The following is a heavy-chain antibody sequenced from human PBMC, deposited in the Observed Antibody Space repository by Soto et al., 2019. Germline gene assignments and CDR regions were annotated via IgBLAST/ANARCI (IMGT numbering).Heavy chain of an antibody. V-gene: IGHV3-30*04. J-gene: IGHJ4*02. D-gene: IGHD6-6*01. CDR1: GFTFSSYA. CDR3: ARDPIAARPSYYFDY. CDR2: ISYDGSNK. Sequence: GESLKISCAASGFTFSSYAMHWVRQAPGKGLEWVAVISYDGSNKYYADSVKGRFTISRDNSKNTLYLQMNSLRAEDTAVYYCARDPIAARPSYYFDYWGQGTLVTVSS.